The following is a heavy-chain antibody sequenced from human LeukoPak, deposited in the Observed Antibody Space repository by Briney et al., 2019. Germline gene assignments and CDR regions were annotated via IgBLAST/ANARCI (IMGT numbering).Heavy chain of an antibody. CDR3: ARHSRSAYSGYENAFDI. V-gene: IGHV4-39*01. J-gene: IGHJ3*02. D-gene: IGHD5-12*01. Sequence: KPSETLSLTCTVSGDSISSSSYYWDWIRQPPGKGLAWIGNVYYSTNTYYNPSLKSRVTISVDTSKNQFSLKLSSVTAADTAIYYCARHSRSAYSGYENAFDIWGQGTVVTVSS. CDR2: VYYSTNT. CDR1: GDSISSSSYY.